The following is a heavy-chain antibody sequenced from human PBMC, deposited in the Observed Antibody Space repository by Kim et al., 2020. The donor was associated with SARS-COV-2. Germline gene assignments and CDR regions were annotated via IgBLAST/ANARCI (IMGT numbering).Heavy chain of an antibody. CDR2: IYYSGST. V-gene: IGHV4-59*08. Sequence: SETLSLTCTVSGGSISSYYWSWIRQPPGKGLEWIGYIYYSGSTNYNPSLKSRVTISVDTSKNQFSLKLSSVTAADTAVYYCARHGSSPRGGTLFDYWGQGTLVTVSS. D-gene: IGHD1-7*01. J-gene: IGHJ4*02. CDR1: GGSISSYY. CDR3: ARHGSSPRGGTLFDY.